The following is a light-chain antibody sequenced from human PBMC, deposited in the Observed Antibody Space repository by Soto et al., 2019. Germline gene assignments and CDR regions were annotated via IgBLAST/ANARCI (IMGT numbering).Light chain of an antibody. Sequence: DIQMTQSPSSVSASVGDRITITCRASQGIYKWLAWYQQKPGKAPKLLISAASTLQTGVPARFSGSGSGTDFTLTISSLQTEDFATYYCQQANSFPLTFGGGTKVDIK. CDR3: QQANSFPLT. CDR1: QGIYKW. V-gene: IGKV1-12*01. J-gene: IGKJ4*01. CDR2: AAS.